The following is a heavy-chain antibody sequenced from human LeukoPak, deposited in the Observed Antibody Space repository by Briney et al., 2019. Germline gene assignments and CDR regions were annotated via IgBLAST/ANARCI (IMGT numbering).Heavy chain of an antibody. Sequence: GGSLRLSCAASGFTFSSYAMSWVRQAPGKGLEWVSAISGSGGSTYYADSVKGRFTISRDNSKNTLYLQMNSLRAEDTAVYYCARVLRYCSGGNCYSGGLGYMDVWGKGTTVTISS. CDR3: ARVLRYCSGGNCYSGGLGYMDV. CDR2: ISGSGGST. D-gene: IGHD2-15*01. V-gene: IGHV3-23*01. CDR1: GFTFSSYA. J-gene: IGHJ6*03.